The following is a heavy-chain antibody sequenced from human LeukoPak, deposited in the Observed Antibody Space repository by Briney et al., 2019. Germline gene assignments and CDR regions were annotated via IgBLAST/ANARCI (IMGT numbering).Heavy chain of an antibody. D-gene: IGHD5-18*01. V-gene: IGHV3-30*04. CDR1: GFTLSSYA. CDR2: ISYDGSNK. Sequence: PWRSLRLSCAASGFTLSSYAMHWVRPAPGKGLEWVAVISYDGSNKYYADSVKGRFTISRDNSKNTLYLQMNSLRAEDTAVYYCARERVRGYSYGYLDYWGQGTLVTVSS. CDR3: ARERVRGYSYGYLDY. J-gene: IGHJ4*02.